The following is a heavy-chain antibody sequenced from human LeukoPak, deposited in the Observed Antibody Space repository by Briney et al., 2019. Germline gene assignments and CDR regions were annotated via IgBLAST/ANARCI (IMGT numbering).Heavy chain of an antibody. J-gene: IGHJ4*02. CDR3: ARGSFRREGTLRYFDWLSFDY. Sequence: ASVKVSCKASGYTFTSYYMHWVRQAPGQGLEWMGIINPSGGSTSYAQKFQGRVTMTRDTSTSTVYMELSSLRSEDTAVYYCARGSFRREGTLRYFDWLSFDYWGQGTLVTVSS. V-gene: IGHV1-46*01. D-gene: IGHD3-9*01. CDR1: GYTFTSYY. CDR2: INPSGGST.